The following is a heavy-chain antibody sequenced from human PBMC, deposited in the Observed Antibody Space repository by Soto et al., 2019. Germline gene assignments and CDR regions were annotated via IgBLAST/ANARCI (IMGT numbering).Heavy chain of an antibody. CDR1: GFTFDDYT. Sequence: GGSLRLSCAASGFTFDDYTMHWVRQAPGKGLEWVSLISWDGGSTYYADSVKGRFTISRDNSKNSLYLQMNSLRTEDTALYYCAKDSGPGDAFWSGYYYYYGMDVWGQGTTVTVSS. V-gene: IGHV3-43*01. CDR2: ISWDGGST. D-gene: IGHD3-3*01. J-gene: IGHJ6*02. CDR3: AKDSGPGDAFWSGYYYYYGMDV.